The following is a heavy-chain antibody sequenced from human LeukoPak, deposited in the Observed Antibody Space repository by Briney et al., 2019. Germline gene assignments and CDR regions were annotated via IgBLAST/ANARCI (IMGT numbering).Heavy chain of an antibody. CDR3: ARDVSSGPVFYYYMDV. J-gene: IGHJ6*03. V-gene: IGHV3-30*19. Sequence: GGSLRLSCAASGFTFSSYGMHWVRQAPGKGLEWVAVISYDGSDKTYADSVKGRFTLSRDNSRNTLFLQMKSLSAEDTAVYYCARDVSSGPVFYYYMDVWGKGTTVTVSS. CDR2: ISYDGSDK. D-gene: IGHD3-22*01. CDR1: GFTFSSYG.